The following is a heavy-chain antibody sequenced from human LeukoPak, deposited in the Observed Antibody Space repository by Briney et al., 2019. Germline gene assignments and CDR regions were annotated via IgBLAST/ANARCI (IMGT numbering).Heavy chain of an antibody. J-gene: IGHJ4*02. Sequence: GGSLSLSCAASGFTFNNYAMSWVRQSPEKGLEWVSTIVENGDITLYADSVKGRFTISRDNSKNSLFLQMNSLRVGDTAVYYCATDRVVGATRGDFYYWGQGTLVTVSS. D-gene: IGHD1-26*01. CDR1: GFTFNNYA. V-gene: IGHV3-23*01. CDR2: IVENGDIT. CDR3: ATDRVVGATRGDFYY.